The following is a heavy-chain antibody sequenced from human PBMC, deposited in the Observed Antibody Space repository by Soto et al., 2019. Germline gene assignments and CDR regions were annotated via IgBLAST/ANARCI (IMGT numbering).Heavy chain of an antibody. V-gene: IGHV1-69*06. J-gene: IGHJ4*02. D-gene: IGHD3-22*01. Sequence: SVKVSCKASGGTFSSYAISWVRQAPGQGLEWMGGIIPIFGTANYAQKFQGRVTITADKSTSTAYMELSSLRSEDTAVYYCASPLWNYYDSSGYRLLGYWGQGTLVTVSS. CDR3: ASPLWNYYDSSGYRLLGY. CDR1: GGTFSSYA. CDR2: IIPIFGTA.